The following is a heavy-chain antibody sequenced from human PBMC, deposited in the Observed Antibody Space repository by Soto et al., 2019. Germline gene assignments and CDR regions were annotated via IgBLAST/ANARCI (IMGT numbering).Heavy chain of an antibody. V-gene: IGHV3-64*01. CDR2: ISSNGGST. CDR1: GFTFSSYA. Sequence: GGSLRLSCAASGFTFSSYAMHWVRQAPGKGLEYVSAISSNGGSTYYANSVKGRFTISRDNSKNTLYLQMGSLRAEDMAVYYCARGRYCSGGSCYQGKFDYWGQGTLVTVSS. J-gene: IGHJ4*02. D-gene: IGHD2-15*01. CDR3: ARGRYCSGGSCYQGKFDY.